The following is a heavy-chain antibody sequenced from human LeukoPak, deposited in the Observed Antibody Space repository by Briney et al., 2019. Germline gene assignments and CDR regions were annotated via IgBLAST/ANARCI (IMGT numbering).Heavy chain of an antibody. CDR2: IYHSGSI. CDR1: GGSISSSNW. CDR3: ARDNYYYDSSGYYHFDY. D-gene: IGHD3-22*01. J-gene: IGHJ4*02. V-gene: IGHV4-4*02. Sequence: PSETLSLTCAVSGGSISSSNWWSWVRQPPGKGLEWIGEIYHSGSINYNPSLKSRVTISVDKSKNQFSLKLSPVTAADTAVYYCARDNYYYDSSGYYHFDYWGQGTLVTVSS.